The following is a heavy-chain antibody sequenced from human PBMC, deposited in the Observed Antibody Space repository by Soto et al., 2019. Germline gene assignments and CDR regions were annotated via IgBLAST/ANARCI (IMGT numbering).Heavy chain of an antibody. Sequence: ASVKVSCKASGYTFTSYAMHWVRQAPGQRLEWMGWINAGNGNTKYSQKFQGRVTITRDTSASTAYMELSSLRSEDTAVYYCARALVATYYYYYGMDVWGQGTTVTSP. CDR1: GYTFTSYA. D-gene: IGHD5-12*01. CDR3: ARALVATYYYYYGMDV. CDR2: INAGNGNT. V-gene: IGHV1-3*01. J-gene: IGHJ6*02.